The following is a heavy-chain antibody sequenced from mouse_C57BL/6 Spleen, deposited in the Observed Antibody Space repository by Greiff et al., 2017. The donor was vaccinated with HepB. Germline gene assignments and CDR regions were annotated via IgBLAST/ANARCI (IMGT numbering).Heavy chain of an antibody. Sequence: QVQLKQSGPELVKPGASVKISCKASGYSFTSYYIHWVKQRPGQGLEWIGWIYPGSGNTKYNEKFKGKATLTADTSSSTAYMQLSSLTTEDSAVYYCAAYGYGAWFAYWGQGTLVTVSA. CDR1: GYSFTSYY. V-gene: IGHV1-66*01. D-gene: IGHD2-2*01. CDR3: AAYGYGAWFAY. CDR2: IYPGSGNT. J-gene: IGHJ3*01.